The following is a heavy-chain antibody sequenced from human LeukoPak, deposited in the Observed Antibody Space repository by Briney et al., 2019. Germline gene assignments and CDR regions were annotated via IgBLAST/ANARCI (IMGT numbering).Heavy chain of an antibody. CDR2: IYYSGST. Sequence: SETLSLTCTVSGGSISSYYWSWIRQPPGKGLEWIGYIYYSGSTNYNPSLKSRLTISVDTSKNQFSLKLTSLTAADTAVYYCARGVTRDFDIWGQGTMVIVSS. V-gene: IGHV4-59*01. CDR3: ARGVTRDFDI. CDR1: GGSISSYY. J-gene: IGHJ3*02. D-gene: IGHD4-11*01.